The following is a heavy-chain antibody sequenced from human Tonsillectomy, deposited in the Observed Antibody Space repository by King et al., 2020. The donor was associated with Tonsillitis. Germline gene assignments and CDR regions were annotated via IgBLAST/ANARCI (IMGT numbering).Heavy chain of an antibody. CDR2: IIPIFGTA. V-gene: IGHV1-69*01. CDR1: GGTFSSYA. CDR3: ARESSGITGTTHRTLDY. D-gene: IGHD1-7*01. Sequence: VQLVESGAEVKKPGSSVKVSCKASGGTFSSYAISWVRQAPGQGLEWMGGIIPIFGTANYAQKFQGGVGITAGESTNTAYMELSSLRSEDTAVYYCARESSGITGTTHRTLDYWGQGTLVTVSS. J-gene: IGHJ4*02.